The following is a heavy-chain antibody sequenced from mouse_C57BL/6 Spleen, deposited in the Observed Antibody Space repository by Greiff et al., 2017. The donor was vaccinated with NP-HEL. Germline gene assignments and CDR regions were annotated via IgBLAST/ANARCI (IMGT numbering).Heavy chain of an antibody. CDR3: ARHEREDNRGSYSNYWYFDV. CDR1: GYTFTEYT. CDR2: FYPGSGSI. D-gene: IGHD2-5*01. J-gene: IGHJ1*03. Sequence: QVQLKQSGAELVKPGASVKLSCKASGYTFTEYTIHWVKQRSGQGLEWIGWFYPGSGSIKYNEKFKDKATLTADKTSSTVYMELSRLTSEDSAVYFCARHEREDNRGSYSNYWYFDVWGTGTTVTVSS. V-gene: IGHV1-62-2*01.